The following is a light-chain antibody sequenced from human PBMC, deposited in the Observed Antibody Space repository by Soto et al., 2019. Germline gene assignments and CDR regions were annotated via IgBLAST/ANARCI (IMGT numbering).Light chain of an antibody. CDR3: QQYAGSPPT. CDR1: QSVSSSY. CDR2: GAS. V-gene: IGKV3-20*01. Sequence: EIVLTQSPGTLSLSPGERATLSCRASQSVSSSYLAWYQQKPGQAPRLLIYGASSRASGIPDRFSGGGSGTDFTLTIGRLEPEDFAVYYCQQYAGSPPTFGQGTQVEIK. J-gene: IGKJ1*01.